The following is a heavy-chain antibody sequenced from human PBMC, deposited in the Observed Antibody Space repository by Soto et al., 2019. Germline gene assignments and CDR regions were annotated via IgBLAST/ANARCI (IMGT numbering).Heavy chain of an antibody. V-gene: IGHV1-69*06. CDR3: ARPEGYSSSSGYYYYGMDV. Sequence: QVQLVQSGAEVKKPGSSVKVSCKASGGTFSSYAISWVRQAPGQGLEWMGGIIPICGTANYAQKFQGRVTITADKSTSTAYMELSSLRSEDTAVYYCARPEGYSSSSGYYYYGMDVWGQGTTVTVSS. CDR1: GGTFSSYA. J-gene: IGHJ6*02. D-gene: IGHD6-6*01. CDR2: IIPICGTA.